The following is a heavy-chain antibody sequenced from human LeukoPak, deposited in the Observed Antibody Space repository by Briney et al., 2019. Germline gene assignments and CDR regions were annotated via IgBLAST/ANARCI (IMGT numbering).Heavy chain of an antibody. CDR2: ISGSGGST. D-gene: IGHD4-23*01. CDR3: AKDDYGGNPRGYFDY. CDR1: GFTFDDYA. V-gene: IGHV3-23*01. J-gene: IGHJ4*02. Sequence: PGRSLRLSCAASGFTFDDYAMHWVRQAPGKGLEWVSGISGSGGSTYYADSVKGRFTISRDNSKNTLYLQMNSLRAEDTAVYYCAKDDYGGNPRGYFDYWGQGTLVTVSS.